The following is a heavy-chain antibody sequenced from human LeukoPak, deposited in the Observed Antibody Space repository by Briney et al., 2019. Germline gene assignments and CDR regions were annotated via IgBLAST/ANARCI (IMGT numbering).Heavy chain of an antibody. V-gene: IGHV3-23*01. CDR1: GFTFGNSA. D-gene: IGHD3-16*01. CDR2: ISSSGHYT. J-gene: IGHJ6*03. Sequence: GGSLRLSCEVSGFTFGNSAMSWVRQAPGKGLEWISGISSSGHYTYTADSLKGRFTISRDNSKNTLYLQMNSLRAEDTALYYCAKDGSWGDYYFYFYIDVWGKGTTVTVSS. CDR3: AKDGSWGDYYFYFYIDV.